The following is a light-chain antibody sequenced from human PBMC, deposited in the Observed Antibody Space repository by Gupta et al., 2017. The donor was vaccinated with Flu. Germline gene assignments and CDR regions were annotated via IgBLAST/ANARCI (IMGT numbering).Light chain of an antibody. J-gene: IGLJ3*02. V-gene: IGLV1-47*01. CDR2: RND. CDR3: SAWDDSPSGWE. Sequence: QSVLTQPPSASGTPGQRVTISCSGSSSNIGSNYVYWYKQLPGTAPNVLIYRNDQRPSGVPARFSGSKSGTSASLAISGLRAEDEADYYCSAWDDSPSGWEFGGGTKLTVL. CDR1: SSNIGSNY.